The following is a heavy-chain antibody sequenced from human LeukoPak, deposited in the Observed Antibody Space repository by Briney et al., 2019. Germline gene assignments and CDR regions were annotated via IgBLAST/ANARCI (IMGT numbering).Heavy chain of an antibody. Sequence: GGSLRLSCADSGFTFSNYAMHWVRQAPGKGLEWVAVISYDAYNKYHADSVKGRFTISRDNSKNTVYLQMNSLRREDTAVYYCAKEAVPMVVAATSFDPWGQGTLVTVSS. CDR2: ISYDAYNK. V-gene: IGHV3-30*18. CDR1: GFTFSNYA. J-gene: IGHJ5*02. CDR3: AKEAVPMVVAATSFDP. D-gene: IGHD2-15*01.